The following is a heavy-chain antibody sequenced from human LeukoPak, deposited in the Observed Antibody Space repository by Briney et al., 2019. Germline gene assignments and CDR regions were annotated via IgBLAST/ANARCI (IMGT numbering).Heavy chain of an antibody. D-gene: IGHD6-13*01. CDR2: IRHSGST. J-gene: IGHJ4*02. CDR3: ASDDLAAAGTVSFDY. CDR1: GGSFRGYY. Sequence: PSETLSLTCAVYGGSFRGYYWSWIRQPPGKGLEWIGEIRHSGSTNYTPSLKSRVTISVDTSKNQFSLKLSSLTAEDTAVYYCASDDLAAAGTVSFDYWGQGTLVTVSS. V-gene: IGHV4-34*01.